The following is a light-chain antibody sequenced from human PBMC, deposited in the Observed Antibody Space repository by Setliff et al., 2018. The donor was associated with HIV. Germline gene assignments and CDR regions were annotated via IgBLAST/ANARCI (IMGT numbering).Light chain of an antibody. CDR1: ISDVGGYNY. J-gene: IGLJ1*01. Sequence: QSALTQPASVSGSPGQSITISCTGTISDVGGYNYVSWYQHHPGKAPKLLIYEVSNRPSWVSNRFSGSKSGNTASLTISGLQAEDEADYYCTSYTSSSTLYVFGTGTKVTVL. CDR3: TSYTSSSTLYV. V-gene: IGLV2-14*01. CDR2: EVS.